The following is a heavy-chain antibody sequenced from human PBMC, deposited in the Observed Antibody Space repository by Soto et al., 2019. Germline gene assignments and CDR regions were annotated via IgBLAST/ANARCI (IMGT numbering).Heavy chain of an antibody. CDR2: MNPNSGNT. Sequence: ASVKVSCKASGYTFTSYDINWVRQATGQGLEWMGWMNPNSGNTGYAQKFQGRVTMTRNTSISTAYMELSSLRSEDTAVYYCARLPLDAGEYYYYYYMDVWGKGTTVTVSS. V-gene: IGHV1-8*01. CDR3: ARLPLDAGEYYYYYYMDV. D-gene: IGHD1-1*01. J-gene: IGHJ6*03. CDR1: GYTFTSYD.